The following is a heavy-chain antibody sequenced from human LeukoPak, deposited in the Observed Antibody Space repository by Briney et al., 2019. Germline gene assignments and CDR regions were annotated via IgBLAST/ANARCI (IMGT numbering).Heavy chain of an antibody. Sequence: GGSLRLSCAASGVTFSSYWMSWVRQAPGKGLEWVANIKQDGSEKYYVDSVKGRFTISRDNAKNSLYLQMDSLRAEDTAVYYCARDSSDSSGYYKPTFDYWGQGTLVTVSS. CDR2: IKQDGSEK. CDR1: GVTFSSYW. V-gene: IGHV3-7*01. D-gene: IGHD3-22*01. CDR3: ARDSSDSSGYYKPTFDY. J-gene: IGHJ4*02.